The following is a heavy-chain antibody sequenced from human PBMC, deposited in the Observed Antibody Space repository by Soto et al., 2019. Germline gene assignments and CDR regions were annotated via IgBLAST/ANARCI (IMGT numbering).Heavy chain of an antibody. J-gene: IGHJ4*02. CDR2: ISGSGGST. CDR1: GFTFSSYA. CDR3: AKPDIVVVPAAIGY. V-gene: IGHV3-23*01. D-gene: IGHD2-2*01. Sequence: FLRLSCAASGFTFSSYAMSWVRQAPGKGLEWVSAISGSGGSTYYADSVKGRFTISRDNSKNTLYLQMNSLRAEDTAVYYCAKPDIVVVPAAIGYWGQGTLVTVSS.